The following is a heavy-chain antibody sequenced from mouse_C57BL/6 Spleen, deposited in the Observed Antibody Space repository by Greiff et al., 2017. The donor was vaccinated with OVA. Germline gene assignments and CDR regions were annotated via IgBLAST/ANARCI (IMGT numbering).Heavy chain of an antibody. J-gene: IGHJ4*01. V-gene: IGHV1-15*01. D-gene: IGHD1-1*01. CDR1: GYTFPDYE. CDR2: IDPATGGT. Sequence: VQLQQSGAELVRPGASVTLSCKASGYTFPDYEMHWVKQTPVHGLEWIGAIDPATGGTAYNQKFKGKAILTADKSSSTAYMELRSLTSEDSAVYYCTRRGTVVAYYAMDYWGQGTSVTVSS. CDR3: TRRGTVVAYYAMDY.